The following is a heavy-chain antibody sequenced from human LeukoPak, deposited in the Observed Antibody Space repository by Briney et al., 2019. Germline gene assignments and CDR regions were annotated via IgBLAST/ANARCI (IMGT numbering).Heavy chain of an antibody. J-gene: IGHJ4*02. V-gene: IGHV3-7*01. CDR3: ARDEIQYFDY. CDR2: IKQDGSEK. Sequence: PGGTLRLSCAASGFTFSSYGMSWVRQAPGKGLEWVANIKQDGSEKYYVDSVKGRFTISRDNAKNSLYLQMNSLRAEDTAVYYCARDEIQYFDYWGQGTLVTVSS. D-gene: IGHD5-18*01. CDR1: GFTFSSYG.